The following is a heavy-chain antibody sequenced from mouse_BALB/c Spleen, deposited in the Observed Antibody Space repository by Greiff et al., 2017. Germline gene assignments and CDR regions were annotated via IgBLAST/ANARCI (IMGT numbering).Heavy chain of an antibody. J-gene: IGHJ2*01. CDR1: GFTFSSYA. D-gene: IGHD4-1*01. CDR2: ISSGGSYT. CDR3: ARHDNWDY. Sequence: EVKLMESGGGLVKPGGSLKLSCAASGFTFSSYAMSWVRQTPEKRLEWVATISSGGSYTYYPDSVKGRFTISRDNAKNTLYLQMSSLRSEDTAMYYCARHDNWDYWGQGTTLTVSS. V-gene: IGHV5-9-3*01.